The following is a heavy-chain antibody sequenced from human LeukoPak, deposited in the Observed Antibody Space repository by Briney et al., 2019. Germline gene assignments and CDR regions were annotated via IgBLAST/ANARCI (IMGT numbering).Heavy chain of an antibody. Sequence: PSETLSVTCTVSGGSISSYYWSWIRQPPGKGLEWIGYIYYSGSTNYNPSLKSRVTISVDTSKNQFSLKLSSVTAADTAVYYCARFIDSSGWYLRYYFDYWGQGTLVTVSS. CDR1: GGSISSYY. CDR2: IYYSGST. D-gene: IGHD6-19*01. J-gene: IGHJ4*02. V-gene: IGHV4-59*01. CDR3: ARFIDSSGWYLRYYFDY.